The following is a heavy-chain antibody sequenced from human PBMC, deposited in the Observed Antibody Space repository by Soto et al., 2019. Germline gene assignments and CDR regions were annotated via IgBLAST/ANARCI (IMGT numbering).Heavy chain of an antibody. CDR2: IKSKSDGGTI. CDR3: STGPNLRPLAAFDI. Sequence: VQLVESGGGLVKPGGSLRLSCAASGFTFTNAWMTWVRQGPGKGLEWVGRIKSKSDGGTIDYAAPVKGRFTISRDDSKNALYLQMNSLKTEDTAVYYGSTGPNLRPLAAFDIWGQGTVVTVSS. CDR1: GFTFTNAW. V-gene: IGHV3-15*01. J-gene: IGHJ3*02.